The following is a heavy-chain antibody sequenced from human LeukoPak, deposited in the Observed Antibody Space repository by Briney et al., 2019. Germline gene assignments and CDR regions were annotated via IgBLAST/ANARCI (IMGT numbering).Heavy chain of an antibody. V-gene: IGHV3-30-3*01. CDR3: ARDRSGSYAFDI. CDR2: ISYDGGNK. Sequence: GGSLRLSCAASGFTFRSHAMHWVRQPPGKGLEWVAVISYDGGNKYYADSVKGRFTISRDDSKNTLYLQMNSLRAEDTAVYYCARDRSGSYAFDIWGQGTVVIVSS. J-gene: IGHJ3*02. CDR1: GFTFRSHA. D-gene: IGHD1-26*01.